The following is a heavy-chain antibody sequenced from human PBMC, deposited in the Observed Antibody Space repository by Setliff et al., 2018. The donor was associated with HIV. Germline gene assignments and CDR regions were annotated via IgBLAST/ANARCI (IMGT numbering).Heavy chain of an antibody. Sequence: PGGSLRLSCAASGFTFSNAWMNWVRQAPGKGLEWVGRVKSKGSGGTTDYATPVKGRFTILGDDSKNMLYLEMSNLQTEDTAMYYCTHMGHYFDGTGYNRMYYFDYWGQGALVTVSS. D-gene: IGHD3-22*01. J-gene: IGHJ4*02. CDR3: THMGHYFDGTGYNRMYYFDY. CDR2: VKSKGSGGTT. CDR1: GFTFSNAW. V-gene: IGHV3-15*07.